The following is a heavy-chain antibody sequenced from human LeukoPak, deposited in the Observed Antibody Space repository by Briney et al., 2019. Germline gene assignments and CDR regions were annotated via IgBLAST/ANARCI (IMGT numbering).Heavy chain of an antibody. CDR3: AKAKGQLLFSEYFQH. J-gene: IGHJ1*01. CDR1: GFTFSSYG. Sequence: GGSLRLSCAASGFTFSSYGMHWVRQAPGKGLEWVAFLRYDGSNKYYADSVKGRFTISRDNSKNTLYLQMNSLRAEDTAVYYCAKAKGQLLFSEYFQHWGQGTLVTVSS. V-gene: IGHV3-30*02. D-gene: IGHD2-2*01. CDR2: LRYDGSNK.